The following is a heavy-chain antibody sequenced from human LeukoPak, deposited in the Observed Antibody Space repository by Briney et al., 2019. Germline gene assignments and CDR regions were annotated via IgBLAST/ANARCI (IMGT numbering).Heavy chain of an antibody. Sequence: EASVKVSCKASGYTFTSHGISWVRQAPGQGLEWMGWINPNSGGTNYAQKFQGRVTMTRDTSISTAYMELSRLRSDDTAVYYCARVDWNYYFDYWGQGTLVTVSS. CDR3: ARVDWNYYFDY. J-gene: IGHJ4*02. V-gene: IGHV1-2*02. CDR1: GYTFTSHG. CDR2: INPNSGGT. D-gene: IGHD1-7*01.